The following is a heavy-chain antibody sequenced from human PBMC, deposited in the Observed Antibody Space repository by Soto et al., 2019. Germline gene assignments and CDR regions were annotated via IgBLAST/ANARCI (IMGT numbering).Heavy chain of an antibody. V-gene: IGHV1-8*01. J-gene: IGHJ4*02. D-gene: IGHD3-10*01. CDR1: GYTFTSYE. Sequence: QVQLVQSGAEVKKPGASVKVSCKASGYTFTSYEINWVRQATGQGLEWMGWMNPNSGDTGYAQKFQGRVTMTRNTSIITAYMKLSSLRSEDTAVYYCARGELLWFGELLRWGQGTLVTVSS. CDR2: MNPNSGDT. CDR3: ARGELLWFGELLR.